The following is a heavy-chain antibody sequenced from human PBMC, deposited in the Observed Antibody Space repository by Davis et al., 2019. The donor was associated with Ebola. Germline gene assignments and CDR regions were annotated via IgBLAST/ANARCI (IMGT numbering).Heavy chain of an antibody. J-gene: IGHJ4*02. Sequence: GESLHISCAASGFTSSKAWMSWVRQAPGKGPEWVGRIKSKTDGGTIDYAAPVKGRFTISRDDSKSTLYLQMNSLKSEDTAVYYCTRTPAAGLWGQGTLVTVSS. V-gene: IGHV3-15*01. D-gene: IGHD6-13*01. CDR1: GFTSSKAW. CDR3: TRTPAAGL. CDR2: IKSKTDGGTI.